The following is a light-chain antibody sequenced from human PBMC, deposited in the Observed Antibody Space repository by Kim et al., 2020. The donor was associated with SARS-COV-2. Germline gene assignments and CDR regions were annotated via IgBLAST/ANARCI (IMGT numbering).Light chain of an antibody. CDR1: STNSGSNS. J-gene: IGLJ3*02. CDR3: AAWDDSLSGRV. CDR2: RNN. Sequence: RLTRSWSGSSTNSGSNSVCCYQRLPGTAPKLLICRNNQRPSGAPDRFSGSKSGPSASLAISGLRSEDEADYYCAAWDDSLSGRVFGGGTQLTVL. V-gene: IGLV1-47*01.